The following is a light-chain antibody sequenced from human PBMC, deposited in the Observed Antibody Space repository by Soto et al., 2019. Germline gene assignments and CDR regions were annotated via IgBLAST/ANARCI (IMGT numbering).Light chain of an antibody. J-gene: IGLJ1*01. CDR1: SSDVGGYNY. Sequence: QYALTQPASVSGSPGQSITISCTGTSSDVGGYNYVSWYQQHPGKAPKLMIYEVSNRPSGVSNRFSGSKSGNTASLTISGLQAEDEADYYCNSYTSTYTGVFGTGTKLTVL. CDR3: NSYTSTYTGV. CDR2: EVS. V-gene: IGLV2-14*01.